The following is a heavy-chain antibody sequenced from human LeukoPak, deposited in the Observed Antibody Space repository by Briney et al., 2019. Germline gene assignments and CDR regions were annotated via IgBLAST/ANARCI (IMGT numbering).Heavy chain of an antibody. CDR2: ISKDGTYG. D-gene: IGHD6-13*01. V-gene: IGHV3-30*04. Sequence: PGTSLRLSCAAYGFTFSSYAMYWVRQAPGKGLEWVALISKDGTYGDHADSVKGRFTISRDNSKDTLYLQLSSLRDEDTAVYYCARAILAAAGTSHWFDPWGQGTLVTVSS. CDR1: GFTFSSYA. CDR3: ARAILAAAGTSHWFDP. J-gene: IGHJ5*02.